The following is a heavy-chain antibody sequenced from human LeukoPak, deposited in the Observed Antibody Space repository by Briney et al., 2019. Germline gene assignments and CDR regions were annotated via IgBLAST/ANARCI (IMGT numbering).Heavy chain of an antibody. CDR2: ISPYNGHT. D-gene: IGHD2-2*01. CDR3: AREDCSSTSCSYYYGMDV. J-gene: IGHJ6*02. V-gene: IGHV1-18*01. CDR1: GYTFTSYS. Sequence: ASVKVSCKASGYTFTSYSISWVRQAPGQGLEWMGWISPYNGHTKYTQKFQGRVTMTTDTSTSTAYLELRSLRSDDTAVYYCAREDCSSTSCSYYYGMDVWGQGTTVTVSS.